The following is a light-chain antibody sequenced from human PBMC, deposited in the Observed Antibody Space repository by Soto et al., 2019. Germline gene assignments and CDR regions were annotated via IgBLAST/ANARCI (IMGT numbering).Light chain of an antibody. V-gene: IGLV1-47*01. CDR3: STWDDSLSASFV. Sequence: QSVLTQPPSASGAPGQRVTISCSGSISNIGTNYVYWYQQLPGTAPKHLIYTNNQRPSGVPDRVSGSKSGTSASLAISGLRFEDEATYYCSTWDDSLSASFVFGGGTQLTVL. CDR1: ISNIGTNY. J-gene: IGLJ7*01. CDR2: TNN.